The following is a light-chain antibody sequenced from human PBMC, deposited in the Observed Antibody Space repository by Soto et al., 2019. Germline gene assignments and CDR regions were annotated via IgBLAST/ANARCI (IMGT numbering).Light chain of an antibody. CDR3: GSYISSSTVLYV. J-gene: IGLJ1*01. V-gene: IGLV2-14*01. Sequence: QSVLTQPASVSGSRGQSITISCTGTSSDVGGYNYVSWYQQHSGKAPKLIIYDVSNRPSGVSNRFSGSKSGNTASLPISGLQAEDEADYYCGSYISSSTVLYVFGSGTKVTVL. CDR2: DVS. CDR1: SSDVGGYNY.